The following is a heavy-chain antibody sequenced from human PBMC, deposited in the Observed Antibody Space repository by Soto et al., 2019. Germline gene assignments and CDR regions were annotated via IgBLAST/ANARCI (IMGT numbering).Heavy chain of an antibody. CDR1: GYTFTGYY. D-gene: IGHD3-3*01. J-gene: IGHJ6*02. CDR2: INPNSGGT. V-gene: IGHV1-2*02. CDR3: ARTYDFWSGYYTHYYYYYGMDV. Sequence: ASVKVSCKASGYTFTGYYMHWVRQAPGQGLEWMGWINPNSGGTNYAQKFQGRVTMTRDTSISTAYMELSRLRSDDTAVYYCARTYDFWSGYYTHYYYYYGMDVSGQGTTVTVSS.